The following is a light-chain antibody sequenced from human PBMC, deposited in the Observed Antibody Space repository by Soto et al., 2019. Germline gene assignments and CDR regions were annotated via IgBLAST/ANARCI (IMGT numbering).Light chain of an antibody. CDR1: QTISSY. CDR3: QQYNKWPQT. V-gene: IGKV1-39*01. CDR2: AAS. J-gene: IGKJ1*01. Sequence: DIQMTQSPSSLSASVGDRVTMTCRASQTISSYLNWYQQKPGKAPELLIYAASSLQSGVPSRFSGSGSGTDFTLTISSLQSEDFAVYYCQQYNKWPQTFGQGTKVDIK.